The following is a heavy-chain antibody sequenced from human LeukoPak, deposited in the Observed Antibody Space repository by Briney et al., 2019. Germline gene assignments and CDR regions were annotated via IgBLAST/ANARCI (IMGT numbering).Heavy chain of an antibody. CDR3: AKERDTAMVTIDY. D-gene: IGHD5-18*01. Sequence: GGSPRLSCAASGFTFSSYGMHWVRQAPGKGVEWVAFIRYDGSNKYCADSVKGRFTISRDNSKNTLYLQMNSLRAEDTAVYYCAKERDTAMVTIDYWGQGTLVTVSS. J-gene: IGHJ4*02. CDR1: GFTFSSYG. CDR2: IRYDGSNK. V-gene: IGHV3-30*02.